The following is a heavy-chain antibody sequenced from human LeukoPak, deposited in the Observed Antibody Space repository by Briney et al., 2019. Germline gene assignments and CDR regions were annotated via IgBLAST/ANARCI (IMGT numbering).Heavy chain of an antibody. J-gene: IGHJ4*02. D-gene: IGHD1-26*01. CDR2: ISSSTSTT. CDR1: GFTFNSDS. CDR3: ARAREGTYSTYSFDF. V-gene: IGHV3-48*01. Sequence: PGGSLSLTCAASGFTFNSDSSNWVGQAPGKGLEWGSYISSSTSTTYYADSVKGRFTISRDTAKNSLYLQMNSLRAEDTAVYYCARAREGTYSTYSFDFWVQGTMVTVSS.